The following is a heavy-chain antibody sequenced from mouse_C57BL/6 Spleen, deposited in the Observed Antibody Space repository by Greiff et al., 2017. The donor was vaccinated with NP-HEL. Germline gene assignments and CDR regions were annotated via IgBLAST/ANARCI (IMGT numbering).Heavy chain of an antibody. CDR3: ARGGVLDWFAY. V-gene: IGHV3-6*01. J-gene: IGHJ3*01. CDR2: ISYDGSN. Sequence: EVKLVESGPGLVKPSQSLSLTCSVTGYSITSGYYWNWIRQFPGNKLEWMGYISYDGSNNYNPSLKNRISITRDTSKNQFFLKLNSVTTEDTATDYCARGGVLDWFAYWGQGTLVTVSA. CDR1: GYSITSGYY.